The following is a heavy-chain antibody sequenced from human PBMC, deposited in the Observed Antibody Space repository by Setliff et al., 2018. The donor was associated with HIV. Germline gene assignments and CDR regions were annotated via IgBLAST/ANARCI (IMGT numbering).Heavy chain of an antibody. CDR1: GGTFSSYS. J-gene: IGHJ3*02. Sequence: SVKVSCKASGGTFSSYSISWVRQAPGQGLEWMGRIIPIFGTANHAQTFQGRVTITADKFTSTAYMELNSLRAEDTAVYYCARDRDGGGDTFDIWGQGTMVTVSS. CDR3: ARDRDGGGDTFDI. V-gene: IGHV1-69*08. CDR2: IIPIFGTA. D-gene: IGHD3-16*01.